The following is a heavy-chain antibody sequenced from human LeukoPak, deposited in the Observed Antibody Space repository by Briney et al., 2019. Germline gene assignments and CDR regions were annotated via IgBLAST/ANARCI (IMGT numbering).Heavy chain of an antibody. J-gene: IGHJ4*02. Sequence: GGSLRLSCAASGFTFSSYAMSWVRQAPGKGREWVSAISGSGGSTYYADSVKGRFTISRDNSKNTLYLQMNSLRAEDTAVYYCAKTPVSGWYVEYYFDYWGQGTLVTVSS. CDR2: ISGSGGST. CDR3: AKTPVSGWYVEYYFDY. V-gene: IGHV3-23*01. CDR1: GFTFSSYA. D-gene: IGHD6-19*01.